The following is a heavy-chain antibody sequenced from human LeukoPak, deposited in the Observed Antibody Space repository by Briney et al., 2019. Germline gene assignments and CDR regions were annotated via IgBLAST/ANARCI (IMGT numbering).Heavy chain of an antibody. Sequence: GESLKISWKGSGYSFTNYWIGWVRQMPGKGLKWMGIIYPGDSDARYSPSFQGQVTISADKSISTAYLQWSSLKASGTAMYYCARRRDLYSGSYYPFDYWGQGTLVTVSS. V-gene: IGHV5-51*01. D-gene: IGHD1-26*01. CDR2: IYPGDSDA. CDR3: ARRRDLYSGSYYPFDY. CDR1: GYSFTNYW. J-gene: IGHJ4*02.